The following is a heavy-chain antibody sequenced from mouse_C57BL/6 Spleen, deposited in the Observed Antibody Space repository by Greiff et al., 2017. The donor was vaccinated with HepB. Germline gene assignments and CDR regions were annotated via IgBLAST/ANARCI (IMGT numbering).Heavy chain of an antibody. V-gene: IGHV2-2*01. D-gene: IGHD2-5*01. CDR3: ARGSNLFAY. Sequence: QVQLKQSGPGLVQPSQSLSITCTVSGFSLTSYGVHWVRQSPGKGLEWLGVIWSGGSTDYNAAFISRLSISKDNSKSQVFFKMNSLQADDTAIYYCARGSNLFAYWGQGTLVTVSA. J-gene: IGHJ3*01. CDR2: IWSGGST. CDR1: GFSLTSYG.